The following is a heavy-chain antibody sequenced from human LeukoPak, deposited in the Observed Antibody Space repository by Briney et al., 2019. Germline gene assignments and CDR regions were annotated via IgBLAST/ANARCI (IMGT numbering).Heavy chain of an antibody. Sequence: SETLSLTCTVSGGSINRYYWSWIRQPPGKGLEWIGCIYYSGSTNYNPSLKSRVTISVDTSKNQFSLKLSSVTAADTAVYYCARDKSSHYYYYGMDVWGQGTTVTVSS. D-gene: IGHD6-19*01. CDR3: ARDKSSHYYYYGMDV. V-gene: IGHV4-59*01. J-gene: IGHJ6*02. CDR2: IYYSGST. CDR1: GGSINRYY.